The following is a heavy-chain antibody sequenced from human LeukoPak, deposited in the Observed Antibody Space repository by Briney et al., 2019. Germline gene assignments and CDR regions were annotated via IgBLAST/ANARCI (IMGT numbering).Heavy chain of an antibody. CDR2: IGSSSTYI. J-gene: IGHJ4*02. CDR1: GFTFSRYS. D-gene: IGHD3-22*01. CDR3: ARDPRYDTNTPSGYFDY. Sequence: GGSLRLSCAASGFTFSRYSMNWVRQAPGKGLEWVSSIGSSSTYIYYADSVKGRFTISRDNAKNSLYLQMNSLRAEGTAVYYCARDPRYDTNTPSGYFDYWGQGTLVTVSS. V-gene: IGHV3-21*01.